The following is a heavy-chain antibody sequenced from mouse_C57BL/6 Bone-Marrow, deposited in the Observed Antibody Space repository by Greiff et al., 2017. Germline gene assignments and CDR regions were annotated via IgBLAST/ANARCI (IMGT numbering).Heavy chain of an antibody. Sequence: VQLKQSGAELVRPGASVKLSCTASGFNIKDDYMHWVKQRPEQGLEWIGWIDPKNGDTEYASKFQGKATITVDTSSNTAYLQLSSLTSEDTAVYYCTTPYSINPFAYWGQGTLVTVSA. V-gene: IGHV14-4*01. J-gene: IGHJ3*01. CDR3: TTPYSINPFAY. CDR2: IDPKNGDT. D-gene: IGHD2-5*01. CDR1: GFNIKDDY.